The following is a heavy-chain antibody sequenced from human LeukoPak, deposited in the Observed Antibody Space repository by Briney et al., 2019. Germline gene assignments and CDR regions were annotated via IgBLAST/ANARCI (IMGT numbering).Heavy chain of an antibody. V-gene: IGHV3-23*01. CDR2: ICGSGDDT. CDR1: GFPFSSYA. J-gene: IGHJ4*02. D-gene: IGHD5-18*01. Sequence: GGSLRLSCAVSGFPFSSYAMSWVRQAPGKGLEWVSGICGSGDDTYCAASVKGRFTVSRDTSKNTLYLQMNSLRAEDTAVYYCAKDPLNTVMVSPTFDYWGQGTLVTVSS. CDR3: AKDPLNTVMVSPTFDY.